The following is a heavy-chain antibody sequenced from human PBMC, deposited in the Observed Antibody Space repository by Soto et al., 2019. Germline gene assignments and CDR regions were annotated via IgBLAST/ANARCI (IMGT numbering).Heavy chain of an antibody. V-gene: IGHV3-11*01. D-gene: IGHD2-8*01. Sequence: GGSLRLSCAASGFTFSDYYMSWIRQAPGKGLEWVSYISSSGSTIYYADSVKGRFTISRDNAKNSLYLQMNSLRAEDTAVYYCARENRGVFADYYMDVWGKGTTVTVSS. J-gene: IGHJ6*03. CDR2: ISSSGSTI. CDR3: ARENRGVFADYYMDV. CDR1: GFTFSDYY.